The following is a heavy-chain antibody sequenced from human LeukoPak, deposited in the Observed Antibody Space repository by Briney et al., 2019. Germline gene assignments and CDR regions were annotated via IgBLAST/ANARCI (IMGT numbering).Heavy chain of an antibody. D-gene: IGHD2-8*01. CDR1: GYTFTSYG. CDR3: ARDPCTNGVCYNNWFDS. V-gene: IGHV1-18*01. J-gene: IGHJ5*01. CDR2: ISAYNGNT. Sequence: ASVKVSCKASGYTFTSYGISWVRQAPGQGLEWMGWISAYNGNTNYAQKLQGRVTMTTDTSTSTAYMELSSLRSEDTAVYYCARDPCTNGVCYNNWFDSWGQGTLVTVSS.